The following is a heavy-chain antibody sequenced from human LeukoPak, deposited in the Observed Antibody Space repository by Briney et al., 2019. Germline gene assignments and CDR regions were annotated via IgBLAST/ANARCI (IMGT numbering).Heavy chain of an antibody. V-gene: IGHV1-18*01. CDR3: ARGLLFRELNSEYFIH. J-gene: IGHJ1*01. D-gene: IGHD2/OR15-2a*01. CDR2: ISAYNGNS. CDR1: GYSFTNYA. Sequence: ASVKVSCKASGYSFTNYAISWVRQAPGQGLEWMGWISAYNGNSNYAQKFQGRVTMTTDTSTTTGYMELRSLTSDDTAVYYCARGLLFRELNSEYFIHWGQGTLVTVSS.